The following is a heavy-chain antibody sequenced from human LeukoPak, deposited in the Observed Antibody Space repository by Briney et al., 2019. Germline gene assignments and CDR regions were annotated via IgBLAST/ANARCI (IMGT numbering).Heavy chain of an antibody. CDR3: AKGAVYYDNSGYYYFDY. D-gene: IGHD3-22*01. CDR2: IRYDGTNK. V-gene: IGHV3-30*02. J-gene: IGHJ4*02. CDR1: GFTFSSYG. Sequence: GGSLRLSCAASGFTFSSYGMHWVRQAPGKGLEWVAFIRYDGTNKYYADSVKGRFTISRDNSKNTLYLQMNSLRAADTAVYYCAKGAVYYDNSGYYYFDYWGQGTLVTVSS.